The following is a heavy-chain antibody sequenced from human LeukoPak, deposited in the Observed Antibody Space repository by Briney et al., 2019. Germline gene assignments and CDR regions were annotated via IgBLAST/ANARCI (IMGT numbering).Heavy chain of an antibody. D-gene: IGHD3-22*01. Sequence: ASVKASCKASGYTFTGYYMHWVRQAPGQGLEWMGWINPNSGGTNYAQKFQGRVTMTRDTSISTAYMELSRLRSDDTAVYYCASSTLITMIGGYWGQGTLVTVSS. CDR1: GYTFTGYY. V-gene: IGHV1-2*02. CDR2: INPNSGGT. J-gene: IGHJ4*02. CDR3: ASSTLITMIGGY.